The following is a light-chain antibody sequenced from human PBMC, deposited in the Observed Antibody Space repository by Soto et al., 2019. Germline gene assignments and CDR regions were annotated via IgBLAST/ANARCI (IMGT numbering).Light chain of an antibody. CDR3: QQYINYSQYT. CDR2: KAS. Sequence: DIQMTQSPSTLSASVGDRVTITCRASQSISNWLAWYQQKPGKAPKLLIYKASTLDSGVPSRFSGSGSGTEFTLTISSLQPDDFAAYYCQQYINYSQYTFGQGTKLEIK. V-gene: IGKV1-5*03. CDR1: QSISNW. J-gene: IGKJ2*01.